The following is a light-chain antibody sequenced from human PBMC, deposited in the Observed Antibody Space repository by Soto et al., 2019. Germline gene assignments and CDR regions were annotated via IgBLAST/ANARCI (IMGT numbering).Light chain of an antibody. Sequence: QSVLTQPPSASGTTGKRVTISCSGSSSNIGSNYVYWYQQLPGTAPKLLIYRNNQRPSGVPDRFSGSKSGTSASLAISGLRSEDEADYYCAAWDDSLSVVFRGGTKVTVL. V-gene: IGLV1-47*01. J-gene: IGLJ3*02. CDR3: AAWDDSLSVV. CDR2: RNN. CDR1: SSNIGSNY.